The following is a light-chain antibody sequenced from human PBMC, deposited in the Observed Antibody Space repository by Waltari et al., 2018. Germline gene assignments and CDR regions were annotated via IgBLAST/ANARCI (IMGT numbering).Light chain of an antibody. CDR1: NSDIGSYNY. CDR3: AAYTSTNTVI. V-gene: IGLV2-14*01. Sequence: QSALTQPASVSGSPGHSITISCTGTNSDIGSYNYFSWYQQYPGKAPKLMIFDVTRWPSGVSHRFSGSKSGNTASLTISGLQAEDEADYFCAAYTSTNTVIFGGGTKVTVL. J-gene: IGLJ2*01. CDR2: DVT.